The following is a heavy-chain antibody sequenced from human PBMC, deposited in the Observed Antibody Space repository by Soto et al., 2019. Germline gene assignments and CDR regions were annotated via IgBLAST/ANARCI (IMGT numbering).Heavy chain of an antibody. CDR3: ATMSSGWSY. CDR2: IAPGDSYS. D-gene: IGHD6-19*01. V-gene: IGHV5-10-1*01. Sequence: GECLKISCTTSGYSFTSYYITWVRQMPGKGLECMGTIAPGDSYSNYNPSFQGHVTISADNSISTAYLQWSSLKASDTGIYYCATMSSGWSYWGQGTQVTVSS. J-gene: IGHJ4*02. CDR1: GYSFTSYY.